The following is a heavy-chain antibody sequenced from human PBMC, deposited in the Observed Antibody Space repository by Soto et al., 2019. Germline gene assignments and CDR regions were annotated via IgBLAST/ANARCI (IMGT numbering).Heavy chain of an antibody. CDR1: GYSISSGYY. D-gene: IGHD3-10*01. CDR3: ARDLGFRFDP. J-gene: IGHJ5*02. V-gene: IGHV4-38-2*02. CDR2: IYHSGST. Sequence: SETLSLTCAVSGYSISSGYYWGWIRQPPGKGLEWIGSIYHSGSTYYNPSLKSRVTISVDTSKNQFSLKLSSVTAADTAVYYCARDLGFRFDPWGQGTVVTVSS.